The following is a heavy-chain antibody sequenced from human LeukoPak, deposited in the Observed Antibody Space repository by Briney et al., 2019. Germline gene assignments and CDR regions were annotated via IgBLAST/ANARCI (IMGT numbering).Heavy chain of an antibody. CDR3: AKAIPVVVPAATDY. CDR1: EFTLSSYW. CDR2: IYIDGSRT. V-gene: IGHV3-74*01. J-gene: IGHJ4*02. Sequence: PGGSLRLSCAASEFTLSSYWMHWVRRAPGKGLVWVSRIYIDGSRTTYADSVKGRFTISGDNAKNTLYLQMNSLRAEDTAVYYCAKAIPVVVPAATDYWGQGTLVTVSS. D-gene: IGHD2-2*01.